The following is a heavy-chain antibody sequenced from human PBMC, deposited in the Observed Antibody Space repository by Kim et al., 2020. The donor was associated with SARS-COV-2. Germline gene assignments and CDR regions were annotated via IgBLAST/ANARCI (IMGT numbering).Heavy chain of an antibody. CDR1: GFTFSDYY. V-gene: IGHV3-11*01. Sequence: GGSLRLSCAASGFTFSDYYMSWIRQAPGMGLEWLSFITNSGITIYYADSVKGRFTISRANAKNTLYLQMNTLTAEDTAGNYCAGVRSSWSIRWGQGTLVT. D-gene: IGHD6-19*01. CDR3: AGVRSSWSIR. CDR2: ITNSGITI. J-gene: IGHJ4*02.